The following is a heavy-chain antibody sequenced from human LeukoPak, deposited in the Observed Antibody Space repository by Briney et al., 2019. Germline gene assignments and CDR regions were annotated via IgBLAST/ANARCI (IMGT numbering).Heavy chain of an antibody. CDR2: INPNSGGT. Sequence: ASVKVSCNASGYTFTGYYMHWVRQAPAQGLEWMGWINPNSGGTNYAQKFQGRVTTTRDTSISTAYVELSRLRSDDTAVYYCARVKVGATIYYFDYWGQGTLVTVSS. CDR1: GYTFTGYY. J-gene: IGHJ4*02. CDR3: ARVKVGATIYYFDY. V-gene: IGHV1-2*02. D-gene: IGHD1-26*01.